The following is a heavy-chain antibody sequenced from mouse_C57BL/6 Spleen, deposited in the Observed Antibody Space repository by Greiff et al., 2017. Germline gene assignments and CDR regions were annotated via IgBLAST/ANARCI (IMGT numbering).Heavy chain of an antibody. J-gene: IGHJ3*01. CDR2: IHPNSGST. D-gene: IGHD1-1*01. Sequence: VQLQQPGAELVKPGASVKLSCKASGYTFTSYWMHWVKQRPGQGLEWIGMIHPNSGSTNYNEKFKSKATLTVDKSSSTAYMQLSSLTSEDSAVYYCASGSTTVPQAWFAYWGQGTLVTVSA. CDR1: GYTFTSYW. V-gene: IGHV1-64*01. CDR3: ASGSTTVPQAWFAY.